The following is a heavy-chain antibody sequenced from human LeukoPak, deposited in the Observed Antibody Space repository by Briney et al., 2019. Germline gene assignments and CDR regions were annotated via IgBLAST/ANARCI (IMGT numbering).Heavy chain of an antibody. V-gene: IGHV1-46*01. D-gene: IGHD3-22*01. Sequence: ASVKVSCKASGYTFTSYYMHWVRQAPGQGLEWMGIINPSGGSTSYAQKFQGRVTMTRDMSTSTVYMELSSLRSEDTAVYYCARDRGYYDSSGYRPTYYMDVWGKGTTVTVSS. CDR3: ARDRGYYDSSGYRPTYYMDV. CDR2: INPSGGST. CDR1: GYTFTSYY. J-gene: IGHJ6*03.